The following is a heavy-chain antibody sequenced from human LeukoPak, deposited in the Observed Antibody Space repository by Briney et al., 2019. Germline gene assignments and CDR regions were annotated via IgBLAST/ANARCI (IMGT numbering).Heavy chain of an antibody. D-gene: IGHD4-23*01. CDR3: ARWNRAAVVTPKYYFDY. CDR1: GGSISSGGYY. J-gene: IGHJ4*02. V-gene: IGHV4-31*03. Sequence: PSQTLSLTCTVSGGSISSGGYYWSWIRQHPGKGLEWIGYIYYSGSTYYNPSLKSRVTISVDTSKNQLSLKLSSVTAADTAVYYCARWNRAAVVTPKYYFDYWGQGTLVTVSS. CDR2: IYYSGST.